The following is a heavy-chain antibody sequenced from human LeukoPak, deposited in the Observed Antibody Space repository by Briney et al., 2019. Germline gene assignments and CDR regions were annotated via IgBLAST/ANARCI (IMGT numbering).Heavy chain of an antibody. CDR1: GFTVSSNY. J-gene: IGHJ6*02. Sequence: GGSLRLSCAASGFTVSSNYMNWVRQAPGKGLEWVSVLYSGGGTYYADSVKGRFTISRDSSKNTLYLQMNSLRAEDTAVYYCARVFKEIVVVYTGTAYYYGMDVWGQGTTVTVSS. CDR3: ARVFKEIVVVYTGTAYYYGMDV. CDR2: LYSGGGT. D-gene: IGHD2-15*01. V-gene: IGHV3-53*01.